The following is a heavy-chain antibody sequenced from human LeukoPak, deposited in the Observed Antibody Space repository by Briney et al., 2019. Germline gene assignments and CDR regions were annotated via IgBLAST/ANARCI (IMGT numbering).Heavy chain of an antibody. CDR1: GGSFSGYY. CDR3: ARVGDIVVVPAAIYFDY. J-gene: IGHJ4*02. Sequence: PSETRSLTCAVYGGSFSGYYWSWIRQPPGKGLEWIGEINHSGSTNYNPSLKSRVTISVDTSRNQFSLKLSSVTAADTAVYYCARVGDIVVVPAAIYFDYWGQGTLVTVSS. D-gene: IGHD2-2*02. V-gene: IGHV4-34*01. CDR2: INHSGST.